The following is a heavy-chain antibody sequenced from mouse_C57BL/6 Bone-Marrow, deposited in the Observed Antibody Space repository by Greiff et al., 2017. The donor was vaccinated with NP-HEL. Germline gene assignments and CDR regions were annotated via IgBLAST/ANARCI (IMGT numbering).Heavy chain of an antibody. Sequence: EVKLQESGAELVRPGASVKLSCTASGFNIKDDYMHWVKQRPEQGLEWIGWIDPENGDTEYASKFQGKATITADTSSNTAYLQLSSLTSEDTAVYYCTTCGNYYHAMYYWGQGTSVTVSS. CDR1: GFNIKDDY. D-gene: IGHD2-1*01. CDR3: TTCGNYYHAMYY. J-gene: IGHJ4*01. CDR2: IDPENGDT. V-gene: IGHV14-4*01.